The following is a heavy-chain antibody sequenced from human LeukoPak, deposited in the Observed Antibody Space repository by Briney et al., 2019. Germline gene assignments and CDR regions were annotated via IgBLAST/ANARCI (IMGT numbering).Heavy chain of an antibody. V-gene: IGHV4-31*01. CDR1: GGSISSGGYY. D-gene: IGHD6-25*01. J-gene: IGHJ4*02. CDR2: IYYSGST. Sequence: SQTLSLTCTVSGGSISSGGYYWSWIRPHPGKGLEWIGYIYYSGSTYYNPSLKSLVTISVDTSKNQFSLKLSSVTAADTAVYYCAGAAALSPDYWGQGTLVTVSS. CDR3: AGAAALSPDY.